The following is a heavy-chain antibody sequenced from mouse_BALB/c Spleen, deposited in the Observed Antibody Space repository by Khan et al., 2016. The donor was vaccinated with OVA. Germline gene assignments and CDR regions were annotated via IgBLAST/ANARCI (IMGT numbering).Heavy chain of an antibody. CDR1: GYSITSGYA. D-gene: IGHD1-1*01. CDR3: ARGSYYGYYFAY. V-gene: IGHV3-2*02. CDR2: ISYSGGT. Sequence: EVQLQESGPGLVKPSQSLSLTCTVTGYSITSGYAWNWIRQFPGNKLEWMGYISYSGGTSYNPSLKSRISITRDTSKNQFFLHLNSVTTEDTATYACARGSYYGYYFAYWGKGTPLTVSS. J-gene: IGHJ2*01.